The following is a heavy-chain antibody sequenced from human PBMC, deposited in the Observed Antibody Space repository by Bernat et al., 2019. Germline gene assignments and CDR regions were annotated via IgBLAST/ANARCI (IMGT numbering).Heavy chain of an antibody. Sequence: QVQLQQWGAGLLKPSETLSLTCAVYGGSFSVYSWTWIRQPPGKGLEWIGEINHSGSINYNASLKSRVTISIDTSKSQFSLRLGSVTAADTAVYYCATALPAAAGPFDYWGQGTLVTVSS. D-gene: IGHD6-13*01. CDR3: ATALPAAAGPFDY. V-gene: IGHV4-34*01. J-gene: IGHJ4*02. CDR2: INHSGSI. CDR1: GGSFSVYS.